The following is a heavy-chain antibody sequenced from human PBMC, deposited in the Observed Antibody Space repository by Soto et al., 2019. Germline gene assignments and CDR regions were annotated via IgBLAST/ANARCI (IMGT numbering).Heavy chain of an antibody. V-gene: IGHV1-2*02. CDR1: GYSFTGYY. CDR2: INPNSGGT. CDR3: ARSFGRDGYNYYYFDY. D-gene: IGHD5-12*01. Sequence: ASVEVYCKSSGYSFTGYYMHWVRQAPGQGLEWMGWINPNSGGTSYAQKFQGRVTMTRDTSTSTVYMELSSLRSEDTAVYYCARSFGRDGYNYYYFDYWGQGTLVTVSS. J-gene: IGHJ4*02.